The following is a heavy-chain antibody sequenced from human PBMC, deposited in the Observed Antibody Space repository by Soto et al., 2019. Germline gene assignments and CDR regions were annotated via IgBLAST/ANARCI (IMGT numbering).Heavy chain of an antibody. CDR3: SRDPCTPGDSNHFDY. CDR1: GGTFSSYT. D-gene: IGHD3-16*01. CDR2: IIPILSIA. V-gene: IGHV1-69*04. J-gene: IGHJ4*02. Sequence: SSVDVSCQGSGGTFSSYTISWVGQAPGQGLAWMGRIIPILSIANYAQKFQGRVTITADKSTSTAYIELSSLRSEATAVYYCSRDPCTPGDSNHFDYWGQGTQVTVSS.